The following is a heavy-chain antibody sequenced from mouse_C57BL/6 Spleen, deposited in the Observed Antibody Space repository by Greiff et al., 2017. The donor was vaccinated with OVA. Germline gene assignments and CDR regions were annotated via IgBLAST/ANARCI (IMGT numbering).Heavy chain of an antibody. CDR1: GFTFSDYG. CDR3: AREKDYYAMDY. Sequence: EVMLVESGGGLVKPGGSLKLSCAASGFTFSDYGMHWVRQAPEKGLEWVAYISSGSSTIYYADTVKGRFTISRDNAKNTLFLQMTRLRSEDTAMYYCAREKDYYAMDYWGQGTSVTVSS. J-gene: IGHJ4*01. CDR2: ISSGSSTI. V-gene: IGHV5-17*01.